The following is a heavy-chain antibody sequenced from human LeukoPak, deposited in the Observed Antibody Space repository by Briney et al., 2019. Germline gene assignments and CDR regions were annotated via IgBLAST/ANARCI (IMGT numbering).Heavy chain of an antibody. D-gene: IGHD2-21*02. CDR3: ACDFRYLGHDF. V-gene: IGHV3-11*01. Sequence: GGALRLSCTASAFTLGDWYMSWIRQAPGEGLEWISYISSIGTTTYYAESVKGRFTISRDNAKNSLYLQMNSLRAEDTAVYYCACDFRYLGHDFWGQGTLVTVSS. CDR1: AFTLGDWY. J-gene: IGHJ4*02. CDR2: ISSIGTTT.